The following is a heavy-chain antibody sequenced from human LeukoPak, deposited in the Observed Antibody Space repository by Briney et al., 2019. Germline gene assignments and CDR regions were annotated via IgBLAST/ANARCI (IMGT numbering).Heavy chain of an antibody. Sequence: GASVKVSCKASGYAFTNYAIQWVRQAPGQRLEWMGWVNAGNSHTRYSPKFQGRVTMTRDTSTSTVYMELSSLRSEDTAVYYCAREERYYDILTGYYGFDPWGQGTLVTVSS. CDR2: VNAGNSHT. CDR3: AREERYYDILTGYYGFDP. J-gene: IGHJ5*02. D-gene: IGHD3-9*01. V-gene: IGHV1-3*01. CDR1: GYAFTNYA.